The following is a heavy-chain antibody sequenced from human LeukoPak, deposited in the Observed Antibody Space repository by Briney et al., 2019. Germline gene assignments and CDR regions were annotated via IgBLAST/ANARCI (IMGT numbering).Heavy chain of an antibody. J-gene: IGHJ2*01. CDR1: GFTFTRYA. CDR3: AKDREDSAMISGVFDL. V-gene: IGHV3-23*01. Sequence: PGGSLRLSCTASGFTFTRYAMTWVRQAPGKGLEWVSVISGSGGHTYNADSVEGRFTISRDNSKNTVSLQLSSLRVEDTAVYFCAKDREDSAMISGVFDLWGRGTLVTVSS. CDR2: ISGSGGHT. D-gene: IGHD5-18*01.